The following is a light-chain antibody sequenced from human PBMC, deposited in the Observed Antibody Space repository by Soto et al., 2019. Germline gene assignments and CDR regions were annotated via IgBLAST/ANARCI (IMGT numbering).Light chain of an antibody. CDR1: QSLSIN. Sequence: EVVMTQSTATLSVSPGERATLSCRASQSLSINLAWYQQKPGQAPRLLIYGASTRATGVPARFSGSGSGTEFTLTISSLQSEDFAVYYCQQYNNWWTFGQGTKVEI. J-gene: IGKJ1*01. CDR2: GAS. V-gene: IGKV3-15*01. CDR3: QQYNNWWT.